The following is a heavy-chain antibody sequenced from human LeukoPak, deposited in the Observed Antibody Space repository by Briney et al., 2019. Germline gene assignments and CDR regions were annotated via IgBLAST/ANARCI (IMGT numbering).Heavy chain of an antibody. Sequence: SETLSLTCTVSGGSISSYYWSWIRQPPGKGLEWIGYIYYSGSTNYNPSLKSRVTISVDTSMNQFSLKLTSVTAADTAVYYCARYGSSWVSPFDYWGQGTLVTVSS. D-gene: IGHD6-13*01. V-gene: IGHV4-59*08. J-gene: IGHJ4*02. CDR2: IYYSGST. CDR1: GGSISSYY. CDR3: ARYGSSWVSPFDY.